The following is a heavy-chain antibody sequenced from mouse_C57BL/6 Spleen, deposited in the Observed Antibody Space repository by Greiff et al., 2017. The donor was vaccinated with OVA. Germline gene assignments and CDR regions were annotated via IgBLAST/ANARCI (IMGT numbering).Heavy chain of an antibody. CDR3: ARKDYGSSYEEAMDY. J-gene: IGHJ4*01. V-gene: IGHV1-53*01. CDR1: GYTFTSYW. D-gene: IGHD1-1*01. CDR2: INPSNGGT. Sequence: QVQLQQPGTELVKPGASVKLSCKASGYTFTSYWMHWVKQRPGRGLEWIGNINPSNGGTNYNEKFKSKATLTVDKSSSTAYMQLSSLTSEDSAVYYCARKDYGSSYEEAMDYWGQGTSVTVSS.